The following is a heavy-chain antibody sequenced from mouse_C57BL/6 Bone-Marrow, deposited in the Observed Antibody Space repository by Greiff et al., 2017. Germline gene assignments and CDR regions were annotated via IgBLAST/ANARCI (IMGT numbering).Heavy chain of an antibody. CDR3: ARRTDWVYYYAMDY. J-gene: IGHJ4*01. Sequence: VQLQQSGPELVKPGASVKISCKASGYTFTDYYMNWVKQSHGKSLEWIGDINPNNGGTSYNQKFKGKATLTVDKSSSTAYMELRSLTSEDSAVYYCARRTDWVYYYAMDYWGQGTSVTVSS. CDR1: GYTFTDYY. V-gene: IGHV1-26*01. D-gene: IGHD4-1*01. CDR2: INPNNGGT.